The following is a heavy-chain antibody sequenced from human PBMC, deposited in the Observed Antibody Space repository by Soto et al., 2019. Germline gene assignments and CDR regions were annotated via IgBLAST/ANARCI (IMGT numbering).Heavy chain of an antibody. V-gene: IGHV4-39*01. D-gene: IGHD6-19*01. Sequence: PSETLSLTCTISGDSISISSYYWAWIRQPPGKGLEWIGSMYYSGSTYNNPSLKSRVTMSVDTPKNQFSLMLSSVTAADTAVYYCARHWQWLVLRSLYYFDYWGQGTLVTVSS. J-gene: IGHJ4*02. CDR2: MYYSGST. CDR3: ARHWQWLVLRSLYYFDY. CDR1: GDSISISSYY.